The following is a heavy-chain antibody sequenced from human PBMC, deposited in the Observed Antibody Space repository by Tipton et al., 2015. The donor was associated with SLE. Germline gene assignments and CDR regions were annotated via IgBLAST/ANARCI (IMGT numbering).Heavy chain of an antibody. V-gene: IGHV4-39*07. CDR1: GDSITSGSYY. Sequence: TLSLTCSVSGDSITSGSYYWVWIRRPPGKGLEWIGETTHSGKTNYNPSLKSRVTISADTSKNQFSLKLTSVTVADTAVYYCTRGGRGDGANPFDPWGQGTLVTVSS. J-gene: IGHJ5*02. D-gene: IGHD4/OR15-4a*01. CDR3: TRGGRGDGANPFDP. CDR2: TTHSGKT.